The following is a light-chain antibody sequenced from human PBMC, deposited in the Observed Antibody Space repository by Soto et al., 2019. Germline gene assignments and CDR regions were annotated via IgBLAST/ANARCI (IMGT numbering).Light chain of an antibody. CDR1: QSVSSTN. V-gene: IGKV3D-20*02. Sequence: EIALTQSPGTLSLSPGERATLSCRASQSVSSTNLAWYHQKPGQAPRLLVYRASSRATGIPDRFSGSGSGTDFTLTINSLEPEDFAVYYCQQRSNWPPITFGQGTRLEI. CDR3: QQRSNWPPIT. J-gene: IGKJ5*01. CDR2: RAS.